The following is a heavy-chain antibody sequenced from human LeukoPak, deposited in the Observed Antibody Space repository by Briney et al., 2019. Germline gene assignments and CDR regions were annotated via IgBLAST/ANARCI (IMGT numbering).Heavy chain of an antibody. V-gene: IGHV4-39*01. CDR3: ARGLRYSSSWYGAFDI. J-gene: IGHJ3*02. CDR1: GGSISSSSYY. D-gene: IGHD6-13*01. Sequence: SETLSLTCSVSGGSISSSSYYWGWIRQPPGKGLEWIGSIYYSGSTYYNPSLKNRVTISVDTSKNQLSLKLSSVTAADTAVYYCARGLRYSSSWYGAFDIWGQGTMVTVSS. CDR2: IYYSGST.